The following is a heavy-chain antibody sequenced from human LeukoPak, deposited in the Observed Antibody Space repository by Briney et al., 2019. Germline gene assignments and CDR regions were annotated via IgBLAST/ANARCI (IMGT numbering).Heavy chain of an antibody. CDR1: GASISSYY. D-gene: IGHD6-13*01. V-gene: IGHV4-59*01. CDR3: ARCRGYSSSWARTFDI. Sequence: SETLSLSCTVSGASISSYYWSWVRQPPGKGLEWIGYIYYNGSPNYNPSLKSRVTMSLDTSENQFSLKLTSVTVADTAVYYCARCRGYSSSWARTFDIWGQGTMVTVSS. J-gene: IGHJ3*02. CDR2: IYYNGSP.